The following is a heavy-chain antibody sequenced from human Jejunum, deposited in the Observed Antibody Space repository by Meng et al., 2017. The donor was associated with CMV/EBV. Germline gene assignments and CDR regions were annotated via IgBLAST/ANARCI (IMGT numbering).Heavy chain of an antibody. CDR1: FIDISSFF. Sequence: FIDISSFFWGWIRQPPGQGLEWIGSIFYSGSSDYNPSLKSRVSISVDTSKNQFSLNLNSVTATDTAVYYCARHVSAYYYDTSGYIDSWGQGTLVTVSS. V-gene: IGHV4-39*01. CDR3: ARHVSAYYYDTSGYIDS. J-gene: IGHJ4*02. D-gene: IGHD3-22*01. CDR2: IFYSGSS.